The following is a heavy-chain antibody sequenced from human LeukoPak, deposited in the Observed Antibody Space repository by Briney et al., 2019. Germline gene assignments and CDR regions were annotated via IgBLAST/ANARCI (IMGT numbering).Heavy chain of an antibody. D-gene: IGHD3-22*01. CDR1: GFTFGDYA. V-gene: IGHV3-49*03. CDR2: IRSKAYGGTT. J-gene: IGHJ4*02. Sequence: GGSLRLSCTASGFTFGDYAMSWFRQAPGKGLEWVGFIRSKAYGGTTEYAASVKGRFTISRDDSKSIAYLQMNSLKTEDTAVYYCTREDYGSSGYYLDYWGQGTLVTVSS. CDR3: TREDYGSSGYYLDY.